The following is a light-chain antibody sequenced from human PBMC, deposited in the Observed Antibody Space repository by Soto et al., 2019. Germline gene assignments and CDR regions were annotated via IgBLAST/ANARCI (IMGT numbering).Light chain of an antibody. CDR3: SSYTSSSYYV. V-gene: IGLV2-14*01. J-gene: IGLJ1*01. Sequence: QSVLTQPASVSGSPGQSITISCTGTSSDVGGYNYVSWYQQHPGKAPKLMIYDVSNRPSGVSNRFSGSKSGNTASLTISGLQAEDEADYYCSSYTSSSYYVFGTGTKVPV. CDR1: SSDVGGYNY. CDR2: DVS.